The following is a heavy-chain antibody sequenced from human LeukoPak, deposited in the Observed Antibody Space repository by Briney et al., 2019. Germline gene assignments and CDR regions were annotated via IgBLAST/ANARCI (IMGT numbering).Heavy chain of an antibody. V-gene: IGHV4-39*01. CDR3: AGSSWYNEFDY. J-gene: IGHJ4*02. Sequence: SETLSLTCTVSGGFISSSSYYWGWIRQPPGKGLEWIGSIYYSGSTYYNPSLKSRVTISVDTSKNQFSLKLSSVTAADTAVYYCAGSSWYNEFDYWGQGTLVTVSS. D-gene: IGHD6-13*01. CDR2: IYYSGST. CDR1: GGFISSSSYY.